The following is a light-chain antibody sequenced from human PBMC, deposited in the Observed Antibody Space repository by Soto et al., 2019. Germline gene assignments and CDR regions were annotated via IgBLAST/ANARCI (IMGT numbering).Light chain of an antibody. Sequence: DIQMTQSPSTLSASVGDRVTITCRASQSIRTWLAWNQQKPGKPPKLLIYDASSLESGVPSRFSGSGSGKEFTLTISSLQPDDFATYYCQQYNSYWTFGQGTKVEIK. CDR1: QSIRTW. J-gene: IGKJ1*01. CDR3: QQYNSYWT. V-gene: IGKV1-5*01. CDR2: DAS.